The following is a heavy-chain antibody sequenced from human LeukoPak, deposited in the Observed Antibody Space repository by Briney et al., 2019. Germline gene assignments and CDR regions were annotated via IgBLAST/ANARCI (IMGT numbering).Heavy chain of an antibody. CDR3: ASLTGIFGAVL. CDR1: GGSISSSNW. CDR2: IYYSGST. J-gene: IGHJ4*02. V-gene: IGHV4-4*02. Sequence: NPSETLSLTCAVSGGSISSSNWWSWVRQPPGKGLEWIGYIYYSGSTNYNPSLKSRVTISVDTSKNQFSLKLSSVTAADTAVYYCASLTGIFGAVLWGQGTLVTVSS. D-gene: IGHD3-3*01.